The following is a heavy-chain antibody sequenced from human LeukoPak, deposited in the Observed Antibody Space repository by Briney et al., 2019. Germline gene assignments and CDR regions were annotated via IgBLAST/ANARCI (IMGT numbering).Heavy chain of an antibody. CDR2: LWYDGSKK. Sequence: ERSLRLSCAASGFTFRSYAMNWVRQAPGKGLERVASLWYDGSKKHYADSVKGRFTISRDNSKNTLYLQMNSLRAEDTAVYYCAKNRGNYYYFDYWGQGTLVTVSS. D-gene: IGHD4-11*01. V-gene: IGHV3-33*06. CDR1: GFTFRSYA. CDR3: AKNRGNYYYFDY. J-gene: IGHJ4*02.